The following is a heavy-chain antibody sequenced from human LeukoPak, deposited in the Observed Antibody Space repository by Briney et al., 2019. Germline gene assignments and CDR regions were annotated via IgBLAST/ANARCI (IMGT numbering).Heavy chain of an antibody. CDR3: ARLGGSPPYFDY. V-gene: IGHV3-73*01. J-gene: IGHJ4*02. D-gene: IGHD3-16*01. CDR1: GFSFSGSA. CDR2: IRRKGNDYAT. Sequence: PGGSLRLSCAASGFSFSGSAIHWVRQASGKGLEWVGHIRRKGNDYATAYTASVKGRFTISRDDSKNTAVLQMDSLKTEVTAVYFCARLGGSPPYFDYWGQGTLVTVSS.